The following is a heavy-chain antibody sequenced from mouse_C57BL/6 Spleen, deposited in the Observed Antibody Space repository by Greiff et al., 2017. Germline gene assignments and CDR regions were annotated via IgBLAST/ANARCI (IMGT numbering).Heavy chain of an antibody. CDR1: GYTFTSYW. D-gene: IGHD2-4*01. Sequence: QVQLQQPGAELVKPGASVKMSCKASGYTFTSYWITWVKQRPGQGLEWIGDIYPGSGSTNYNEKFKSKATLTVDTSSSTAYMQLSSLTSEDSAVYYCARRRIYYDYDDWFAYWGQGTLVTVSA. V-gene: IGHV1-55*01. CDR3: ARRRIYYDYDDWFAY. CDR2: IYPGSGST. J-gene: IGHJ3*01.